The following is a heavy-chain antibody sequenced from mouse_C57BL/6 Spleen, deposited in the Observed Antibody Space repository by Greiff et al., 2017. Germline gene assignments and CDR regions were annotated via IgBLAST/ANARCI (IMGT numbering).Heavy chain of an antibody. CDR3: TRDYGSSYWYFDV. D-gene: IGHD1-1*01. V-gene: IGHV5-9-1*02. Sequence: EVHLVESGEGLVKPGGSLKLSCAASGFTFSSYAMSWVRQTPEKRLEWVAYISSGGDYIYYADTVKGRFTISRDNARNTLYLQMSSLKSEDTAMXYCTRDYGSSYWYFDVWGTGTTVTVSS. J-gene: IGHJ1*03. CDR2: ISSGGDYI. CDR1: GFTFSSYA.